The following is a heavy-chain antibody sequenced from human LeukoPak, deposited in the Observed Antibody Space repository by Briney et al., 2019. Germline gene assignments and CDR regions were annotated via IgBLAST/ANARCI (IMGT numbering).Heavy chain of an antibody. J-gene: IGHJ6*03. CDR2: INPNSGGT. Sequence: ASVKVSCKASGYTFTSYDINWVRQATGQGLEWMGWINPNSGGTNYAQKFQGRVTMTRDTSISTAYMELSRLRSDDTAVYYCARVKEAYYYMDVWGKGTTVTISS. CDR1: GYTFTSYD. CDR3: ARVKEAYYYMDV. V-gene: IGHV1-2*02.